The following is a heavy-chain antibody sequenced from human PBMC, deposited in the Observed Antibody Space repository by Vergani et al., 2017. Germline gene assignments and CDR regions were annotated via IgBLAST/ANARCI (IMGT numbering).Heavy chain of an antibody. D-gene: IGHD3-10*01. CDR1: GFTFSSYA. J-gene: IGHJ6*02. CDR2: ISGSGGST. V-gene: IGHV3-23*01. Sequence: EVQLLESGGGLVQPGGSLRLSCAASGFTFSSYAMSWVRQAPGKGLEWVSAISGSGGSTYYADSVKGRFTISRDYSKNTLYLQMNSLRAEDTAVYYCAKGSTGSPYYYYGMDVWGQGTTVTVSS. CDR3: AKGSTGSPYYYYGMDV.